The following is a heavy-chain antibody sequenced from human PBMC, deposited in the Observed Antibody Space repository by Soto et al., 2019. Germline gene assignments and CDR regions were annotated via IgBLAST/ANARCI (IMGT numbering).Heavy chain of an antibody. Sequence: EVQLVESGGGLVQPGGSLRLSCAASGFTFSSYSMNWVRQAPGKGLEWGSYISSSSSTIYYADSVKGRFTISRDNAKNSLYLQMNSLRAEDTAVYYCARDQRAADESTGYYYYYYMDVWGKGTTVTVSS. CDR1: GFTFSSYS. D-gene: IGHD6-13*01. J-gene: IGHJ6*03. V-gene: IGHV3-48*04. CDR2: ISSSSSTI. CDR3: ARDQRAADESTGYYYYYYMDV.